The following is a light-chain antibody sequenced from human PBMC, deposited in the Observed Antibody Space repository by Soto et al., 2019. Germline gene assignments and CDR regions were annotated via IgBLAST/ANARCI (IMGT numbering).Light chain of an antibody. CDR2: EVT. CDR1: STDVGDSNH. CDR3: SSHTGSLYV. Sequence: QSVLTQPASVSGSPGQSITISCTGTSTDVGDSNHVSWYQHHPGKAPKLIIYEVTSRPSGVSDRFSGSRSGNTASLTISGLQAEDEADYYCSSHTGSLYVFGSATKLPVL. J-gene: IGLJ6*01. V-gene: IGLV2-14*01.